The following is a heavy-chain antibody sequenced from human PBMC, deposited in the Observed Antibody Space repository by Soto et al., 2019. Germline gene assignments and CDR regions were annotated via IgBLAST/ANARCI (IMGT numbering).Heavy chain of an antibody. CDR3: ARGRKICSSTSCFLDWFDP. Sequence: PSETLSLTCAVSGGSISSGGYSRSWIRQPPGKGLEWIGYIYHSGSTYYNPSLKSRVTISVDRSKNQFSLKLSSVTAADTAVYYCARGRKICSSTSCFLDWFDPWGQGTLVTVSS. J-gene: IGHJ5*02. V-gene: IGHV4-30-2*01. D-gene: IGHD2-2*01. CDR1: GGSISSGGYS. CDR2: IYHSGST.